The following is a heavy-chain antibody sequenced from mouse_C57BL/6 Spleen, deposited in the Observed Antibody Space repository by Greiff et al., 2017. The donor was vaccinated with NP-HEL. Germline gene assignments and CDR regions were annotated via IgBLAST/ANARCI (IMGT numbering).Heavy chain of an antibody. J-gene: IGHJ4*01. V-gene: IGHV1-55*01. CDR2: IYPGSGST. CDR3: ARIRGYYYAMDY. Sequence: QVQLQQPGAELVKPGASVKMSCKASGYTFTSYWITWVKQRPGQGLEWIGDIYPGSGSTNYNEKFKSKATLTGDTSSSTAYMQLSSLTSEDSAVYYCARIRGYYYAMDYWGQGTSVTVSS. CDR1: GYTFTSYW.